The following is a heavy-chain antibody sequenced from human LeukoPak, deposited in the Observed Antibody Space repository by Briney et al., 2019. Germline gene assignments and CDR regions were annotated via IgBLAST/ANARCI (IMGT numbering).Heavy chain of an antibody. CDR3: ARVGLASQGIFGPFDY. V-gene: IGHV6-1*01. Sequence: SQTLSLTCAISGDSVSSNSAAWNWIRQSPSRGLEWLGRTYYRSKWYNDYAVSVKSRITINPDTSKNQFSLQLNSVTAADTAVYYCARVGLASQGIFGPFDYWGQGTLVTVSS. J-gene: IGHJ4*02. D-gene: IGHD3-3*01. CDR2: TYYRSKWYN. CDR1: GDSVSSNSAA.